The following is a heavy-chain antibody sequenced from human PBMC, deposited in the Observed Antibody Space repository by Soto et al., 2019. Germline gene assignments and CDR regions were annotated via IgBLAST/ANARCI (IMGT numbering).Heavy chain of an antibody. CDR2: INSDGSST. CDR1: GFTFSSYW. CDR3: ASGPRGSSWQTGGFDP. D-gene: IGHD6-13*01. V-gene: IGHV3-74*01. J-gene: IGHJ5*02. Sequence: VGSLRLSCAASGFTFSSYWMHWVRQAPGKGLVWVSRINSDGSSTSYADSVKGRFTISRDNAKNTLYLQINSLRAEDTAVYYCASGPRGSSWQTGGFDPWGQGTLVTVSS.